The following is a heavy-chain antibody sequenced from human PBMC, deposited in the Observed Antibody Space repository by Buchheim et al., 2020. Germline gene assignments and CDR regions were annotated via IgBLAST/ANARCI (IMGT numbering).Heavy chain of an antibody. CDR1: GFTFRTYA. D-gene: IGHD3-22*01. J-gene: IGHJ4*01. V-gene: IGHV3-30-3*01. CDR3: ARCAGGTAYYHFDH. CDR2: ISYDGNNK. Sequence: QVQLVESGGGVVQPGRSLRLSCAASGFTFRTYAMHWVRQVPGKGLEWVSVISYDGNNKYYADSVKGRFTISRDNSKNTLYRQMNSLRAEDTAVYFCARCAGGTAYYHFDHWGQGTL.